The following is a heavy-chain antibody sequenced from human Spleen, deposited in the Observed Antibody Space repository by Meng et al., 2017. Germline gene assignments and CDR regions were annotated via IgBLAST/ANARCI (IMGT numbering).Heavy chain of an antibody. CDR3: ARDYTATNWFDS. J-gene: IGHJ5*01. V-gene: IGHV1-2*06. D-gene: IGHD5-18*01. Sequence: QVQLEQSGAEVKTPGASVKVSCPASGHNFNEYYKYWVRQAPGQGLEWMGRINPKNGGTNYEQKFQGRVTMTRDTYITTAYMELSRLRSDETAVYFCARDYTATNWFDSWGQGTLVTVSS. CDR1: GHNFNEYY. CDR2: INPKNGGT.